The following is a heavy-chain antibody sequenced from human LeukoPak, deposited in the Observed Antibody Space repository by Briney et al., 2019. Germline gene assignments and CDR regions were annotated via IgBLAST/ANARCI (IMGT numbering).Heavy chain of an antibody. Sequence: GGSLRLSCAASGFTFDDYAMHWVRQAPGKGLDWVSLITWDGGNTYYADSVKGRFTISRDNAKNSLYLQMNSLRAEDTAVYYCARDRNRFDYWGQGTLVTVSS. D-gene: IGHD1-14*01. CDR3: ARDRNRFDY. CDR1: GFTFDDYA. CDR2: ITWDGGNT. V-gene: IGHV3-43D*03. J-gene: IGHJ4*02.